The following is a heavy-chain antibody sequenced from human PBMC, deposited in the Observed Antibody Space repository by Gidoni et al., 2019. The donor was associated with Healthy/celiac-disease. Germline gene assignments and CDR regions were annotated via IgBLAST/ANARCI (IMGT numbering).Heavy chain of an antibody. V-gene: IGHV3-49*05. CDR3: TREFDIVVVPAATGLYYFDY. Sequence: EVQLVESGGGLVKPGRSLRLSCTASGFTFGDYAMSWFPQAPGKGLEWVGFIRSKAYGGTTEYAASVKGRFTISRDDSKSIAYLQMNSLKTEDTAVYYCTREFDIVVVPAATGLYYFDYWGQGTLVTVSS. J-gene: IGHJ4*02. CDR1: GFTFGDYA. CDR2: IRSKAYGGTT. D-gene: IGHD2-2*01.